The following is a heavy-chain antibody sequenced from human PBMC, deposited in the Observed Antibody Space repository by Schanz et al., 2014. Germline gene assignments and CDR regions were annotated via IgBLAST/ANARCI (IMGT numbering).Heavy chain of an antibody. CDR2: IIPILGIA. Sequence: QVQLEQSGAEVKKPGASVKVSCKTSGYAFSDYGITWVRQAPGQGLEWMGRIIPILGIATYAQKFQGRLTMTRDTSTSTVYMELSSLRSEDTAVYYCARGPSQGYSYGHNIGAYYYGMDVWGQGTTVTVSS. D-gene: IGHD5-18*01. CDR1: GYAFSDYG. V-gene: IGHV1-69*04. CDR3: ARGPSQGYSYGHNIGAYYYGMDV. J-gene: IGHJ6*02.